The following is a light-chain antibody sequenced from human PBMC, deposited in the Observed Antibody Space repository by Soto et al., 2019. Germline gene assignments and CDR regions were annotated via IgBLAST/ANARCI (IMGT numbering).Light chain of an antibody. V-gene: IGKV3-20*01. Sequence: EIVLTQSPGILSLSPGERATLSCRASQSVSSNYLAWFQQKPGQAPRLLITGASSRATGIPDRFSGSGSGTDFTLTFSRLEPEDFAVYYCQQYGNSPCTFGQGTKLEIK. CDR3: QQYGNSPCT. CDR1: QSVSSNY. CDR2: GAS. J-gene: IGKJ2*02.